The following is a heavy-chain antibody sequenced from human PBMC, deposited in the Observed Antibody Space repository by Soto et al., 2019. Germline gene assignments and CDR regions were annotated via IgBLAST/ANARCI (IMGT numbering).Heavy chain of an antibody. V-gene: IGHV5-10-1*01. Sequence: GESLKISCKGSGYSFTSYWISWVRQMPGKGLEWMGRIDPSDSYTNYSPSFQGHVTISADKSISTAYLQWSSLKASDTAMYYCARPTYYYDSSGYPFDYWGQGTLVTVSS. J-gene: IGHJ4*02. CDR1: GYSFTSYW. CDR3: ARPTYYYDSSGYPFDY. CDR2: IDPSDSYT. D-gene: IGHD3-22*01.